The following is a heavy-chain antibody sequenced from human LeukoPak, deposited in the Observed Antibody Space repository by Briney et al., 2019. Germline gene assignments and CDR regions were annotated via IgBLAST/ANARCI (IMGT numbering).Heavy chain of an antibody. CDR3: ARAIKDGYNTPGFDY. CDR1: GFIFGNYW. V-gene: IGHV3-74*01. Sequence: PGGSLRLSCAASGFIFGNYWIHWLRQAPGKGLVWVSRINSDGSSTSYADSVKGRFTISRDSAKNTLYLQMNSLRAEDTAVYYCARAIKDGYNTPGFDYWGQGNMVTVS. CDR2: INSDGSST. J-gene: IGHJ4*02. D-gene: IGHD5-24*01.